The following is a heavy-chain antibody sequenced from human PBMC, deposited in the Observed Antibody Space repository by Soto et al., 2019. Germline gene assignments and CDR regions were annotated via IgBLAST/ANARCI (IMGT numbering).Heavy chain of an antibody. CDR3: AKGGYCTNGVCYNYMDV. V-gene: IGHV3-23*01. CDR2: ISGSGGST. Sequence: GGSLRLSCAASGFTFSSYAMSWVRQAPGKGLEWVSAISGSGGSTYYADSVKGRFTMSRDNSKTTLYLQMNSLRAGDTAVYYCAKGGYCTNGVCYNYMDVWGKGTTVTVSS. D-gene: IGHD2-8*01. CDR1: GFTFSSYA. J-gene: IGHJ6*03.